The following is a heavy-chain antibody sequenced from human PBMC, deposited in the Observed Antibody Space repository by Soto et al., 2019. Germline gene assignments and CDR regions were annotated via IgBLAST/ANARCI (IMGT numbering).Heavy chain of an antibody. CDR3: ARDRLDYGSGSNDPFDL. J-gene: IGHJ2*01. D-gene: IGHD3-10*01. CDR1: GGSISSGGYY. Sequence: QVQLQESGPGLVKPSQTLALTCTVSGGSISSGGYYWSWIRQHPGKGLEWIGYIYYSGSTYYNPSLKSRVTIAGDTSKNQFSLKLRSVTAADTAVYYCARDRLDYGSGSNDPFDLWGRGTLVTVSS. CDR2: IYYSGST. V-gene: IGHV4-31*03.